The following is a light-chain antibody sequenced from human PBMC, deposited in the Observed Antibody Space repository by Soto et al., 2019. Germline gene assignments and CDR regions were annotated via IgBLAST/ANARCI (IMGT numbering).Light chain of an antibody. V-gene: IGLV2-11*01. CDR3: CSYAGRSIWV. CDR2: DVS. J-gene: IGLJ3*02. CDR1: SSDVGGYNS. Sequence: QSALTQPRSVSGSPGQSATLSCTGTSSDVGGYNSVSWYQHHPGKAPKLMIYDVSKRPSGVPDRFSGSKSGNTASLTISVLQAEYEADYYCCSYAGRSIWVFGGGTKVTVL.